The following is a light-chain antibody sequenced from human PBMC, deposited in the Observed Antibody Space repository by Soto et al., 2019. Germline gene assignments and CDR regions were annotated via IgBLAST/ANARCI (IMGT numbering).Light chain of an antibody. V-gene: IGLV1-40*01. CDR1: SSNIGAGYD. CDR2: GNS. CDR3: QSYDSSLCGHV. J-gene: IGLJ1*01. Sequence: SALTQPPSVSGAPGQRVTISCTGSSSNIGAGYDVHWYQQLPGTAPKLLIYGNSNRPSGVPDRFSGSKSGTSASLAITGLQAEDEADYYCQSYDSSLCGHVFRTVTKVTVL.